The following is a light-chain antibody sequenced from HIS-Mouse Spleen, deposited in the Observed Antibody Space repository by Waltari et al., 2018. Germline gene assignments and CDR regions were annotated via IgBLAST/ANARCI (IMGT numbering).Light chain of an antibody. J-gene: IGLJ3*02. Sequence: QSALTQPASVSGSPGQSITIPCTGTSSDVGSYNLVPWYQQHPGKAPKLMIYEGSKRPSGVSNRFSGSKSGNTASLTISGLQAEDEADYYCCSYAGSNTWVFGGGTKLTVL. CDR3: CSYAGSNTWV. CDR1: SSDVGSYNL. CDR2: EGS. V-gene: IGLV2-23*01.